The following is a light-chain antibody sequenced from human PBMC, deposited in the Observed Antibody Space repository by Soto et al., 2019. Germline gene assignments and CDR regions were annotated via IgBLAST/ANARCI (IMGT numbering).Light chain of an antibody. CDR2: WAS. J-gene: IGKJ1*01. V-gene: IGKV4-1*01. CDR3: QQYYSTPPT. CDR1: QSVLYSSNNKNY. Sequence: DIVMTQSPDSLAVSLGERATINCKSSQSVLYSSNNKNYLAWYQQKPGQPPKLLIYWASTRESGVPDRVSCSGSGTDFTLTISSLQAEDVAVYYCQQYYSTPPTFGQGNKVEIK.